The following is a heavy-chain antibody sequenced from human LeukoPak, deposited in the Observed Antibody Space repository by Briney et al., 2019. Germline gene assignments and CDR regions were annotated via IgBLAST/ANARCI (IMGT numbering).Heavy chain of an antibody. CDR3: AKTKTPSVVPGPILYFDY. CDR2: ISYDGSNK. D-gene: IGHD2-15*01. Sequence: GGSLRLSCAASGFTFSSYGMHWVRQAPGKGLEWVAVISYDGSNKYFADSVKGRFTISRDNSKNTLYLQMNSLRAEDTAIYYCAKTKTPSVVPGPILYFDYWGQGTLVTVSS. V-gene: IGHV3-30*18. J-gene: IGHJ4*02. CDR1: GFTFSSYG.